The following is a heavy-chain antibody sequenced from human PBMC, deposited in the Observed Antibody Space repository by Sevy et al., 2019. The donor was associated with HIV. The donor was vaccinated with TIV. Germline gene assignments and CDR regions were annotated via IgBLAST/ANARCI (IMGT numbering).Heavy chain of an antibody. CDR2: MNPKSGNT. V-gene: IGHV1-8*01. Sequence: ASVKVSCKTSGYIFSNNDINWVRQATGQGLEWMGWMNPKSGNTRYAQKFQGRVTMTRNTSTNIAYMELSSLRSDDTAIYYCARGPLRAMIVVIAEECFDYWGQGTLVTVSS. CDR1: GYIFSNND. CDR3: ARGPLRAMIVVIAEECFDY. D-gene: IGHD3-22*01. J-gene: IGHJ4*02.